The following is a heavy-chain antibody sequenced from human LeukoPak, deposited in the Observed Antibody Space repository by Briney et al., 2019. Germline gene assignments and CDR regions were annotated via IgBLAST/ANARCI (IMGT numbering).Heavy chain of an antibody. CDR1: GFTFSAYA. J-gene: IGHJ4*02. V-gene: IGHV3-21*06. Sequence: NPGGSLRLSCTASGFTFSAYAMTWVRQAPGKGLEWISSMSSGSGYIYYADSVRGRFTISRDNTKNSLYLVMNNLRAEDTAIYYCARDRPTGASRVFVVQWGQGTPVTVS. CDR3: ARDRPTGASRVFVVQ. D-gene: IGHD3-3*01. CDR2: MSSGSGYI.